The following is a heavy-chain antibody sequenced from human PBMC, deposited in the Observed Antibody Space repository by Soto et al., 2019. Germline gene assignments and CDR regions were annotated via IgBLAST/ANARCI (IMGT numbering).Heavy chain of an antibody. J-gene: IGHJ4*01. CDR1: GHTLTEFS. D-gene: IGHD3-3*01. Sequence: ASVKVSCKISGHTLTEFSIHWVRQAPGKGLEWMGGFDPEGGEANYAQKFQGRVTITADKSTSTAYMELSSLRSEDTAVYYCATGFWSGPIAHYFDYWGQGTLVTVSS. CDR3: ATGFWSGPIAHYFDY. V-gene: IGHV1-24*01. CDR2: FDPEGGEA.